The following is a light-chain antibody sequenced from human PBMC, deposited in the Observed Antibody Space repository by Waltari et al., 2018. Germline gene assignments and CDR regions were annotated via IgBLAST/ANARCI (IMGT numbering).Light chain of an antibody. CDR2: DAS. J-gene: IGKJ1*01. CDR3: QQYYSSPWT. CDR1: EFVGNDY. V-gene: IGKV3-20*01. Sequence: EIVLTQSPGTLSWSPGERATLSCRASEFVGNDYLAWYQQNPGQAPRLLIYDASRRATGTPDRFSGSGSGTDFSLTISRLEPEDFAVYYCQQYYSSPWTFGQGTKVDI.